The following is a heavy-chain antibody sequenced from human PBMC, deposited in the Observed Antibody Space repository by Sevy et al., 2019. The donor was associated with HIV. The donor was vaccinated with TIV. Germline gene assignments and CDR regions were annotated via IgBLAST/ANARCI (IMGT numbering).Heavy chain of an antibody. Sequence: GGSLRLSCAASGFTFSSYAMHWVRQAPGKGLEWVAVISYDGSNKYYAESVKGRFTISRDNSKNTLYLQMNSLRAEDTAVYYCARDHITMVWGVSYYFDYWGHGTLVTVSS. V-gene: IGHV3-30-3*01. CDR2: ISYDGSNK. CDR1: GFTFSSYA. J-gene: IGHJ4*01. D-gene: IGHD3-10*01. CDR3: ARDHITMVWGVSYYFDY.